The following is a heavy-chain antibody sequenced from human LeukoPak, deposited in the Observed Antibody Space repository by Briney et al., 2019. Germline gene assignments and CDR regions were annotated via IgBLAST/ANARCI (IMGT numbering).Heavy chain of an antibody. CDR2: ISGSGGST. CDR3: ARGSPGYSTDY. CDR1: GFTFSSYA. V-gene: IGHV3-23*01. Sequence: GGSLRLSCAASGFTFSSYAMTWVRQAPGKGLEWVSTISGSGGSTYYADSVKGRFTISRDNSKNTLYLQMNSVRAEDTAVYYCARGSPGYSTDYWGQGTLVTVSS. J-gene: IGHJ4*02. D-gene: IGHD3-9*01.